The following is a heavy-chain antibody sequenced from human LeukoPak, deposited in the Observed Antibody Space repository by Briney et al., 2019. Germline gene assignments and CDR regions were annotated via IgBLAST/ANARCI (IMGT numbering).Heavy chain of an antibody. CDR3: ARDKGWKNSGDYVLDY. V-gene: IGHV1-69*04. J-gene: IGHJ4*02. D-gene: IGHD3-16*01. Sequence: SVKVSCKASGGTFSSYAISWVRQAPGQGLEWMGRIIPILGIANYAQKFQGRVTITADKSTGTAYMELSSLRSEDTAVYYCARDKGWKNSGDYVLDYWGQGTLVTVSS. CDR1: GGTFSSYA. CDR2: IIPILGIA.